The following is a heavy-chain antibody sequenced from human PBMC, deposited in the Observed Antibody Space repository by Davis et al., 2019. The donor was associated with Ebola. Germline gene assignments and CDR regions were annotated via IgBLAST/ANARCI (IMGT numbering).Heavy chain of an antibody. CDR3: ATQTHYSAPLDS. V-gene: IGHV4-59*11. J-gene: IGHJ4*02. Sequence: SETLSLTCTVSGDSISAHYWSWIRQPPGKGLEWIGYISYKRYTNYNPSLKSRLSISVDTSGSQFSLKLTSVSAADTAVYYCATQTHYSAPLDSWGQGILVAVSS. CDR2: ISYKRYT. D-gene: IGHD3-10*01. CDR1: GDSISAHY.